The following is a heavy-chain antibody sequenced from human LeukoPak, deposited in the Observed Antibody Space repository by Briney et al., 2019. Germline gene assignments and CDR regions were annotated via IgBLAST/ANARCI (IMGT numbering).Heavy chain of an antibody. CDR1: GYSFTSYW. J-gene: IGHJ4*02. CDR2: IYPGDSDT. CDR3: ARTNYYDSSGYQDFDY. Sequence: GQSLKISCKGSGYSFTSYWIGWVRQMPGKGLGWRGIIYPGDSDTRYSPSFQGQVTISADKSISTAYPQWSSLKASDTAMYYCARTNYYDSSGYQDFDYWGQGTLVTVSS. D-gene: IGHD3-22*01. V-gene: IGHV5-51*01.